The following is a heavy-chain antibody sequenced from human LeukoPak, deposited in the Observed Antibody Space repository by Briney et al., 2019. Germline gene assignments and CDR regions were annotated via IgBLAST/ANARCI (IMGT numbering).Heavy chain of an antibody. CDR2: IYYGGST. CDR1: GGSISSYY. CDR3: ARAPSAIGGAFDI. J-gene: IGHJ3*02. D-gene: IGHD3-10*01. V-gene: IGHV4-59*01. Sequence: SETLSLTCTVSGGSISSYYWSWIRQPPGKGLEWIGYIYYGGSTNYNPSLESRVTISVDTSKNQFSLKLSSVTAADTAVYYCARAPSAIGGAFDIWGQGTMVTVSS.